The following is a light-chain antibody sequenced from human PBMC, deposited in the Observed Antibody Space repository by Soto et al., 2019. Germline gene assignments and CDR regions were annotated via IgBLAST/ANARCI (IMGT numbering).Light chain of an antibody. CDR2: EVS. CDR3: SSYTTSGTQGV. Sequence: QSALTQPAPVSGSDGQSITISCTGTSRDVGDYNSVSWYQQRPGKAPKLMTYEVSSRPSGVSNRFSGSKSGTTASLTISGLQGDDEGDYYCSSYTTSGTQGVFGTGTKVTGL. J-gene: IGLJ1*01. CDR1: SRDVGDYNS. V-gene: IGLV2-14*01.